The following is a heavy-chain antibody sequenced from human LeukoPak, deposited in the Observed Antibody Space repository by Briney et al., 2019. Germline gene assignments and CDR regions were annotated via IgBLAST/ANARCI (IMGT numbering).Heavy chain of an antibody. CDR1: GFTFSSYS. CDR3: ARDLPLNHYYDSSGSMDV. CDR2: ISSSSSYI. V-gene: IGHV3-21*01. D-gene: IGHD3-22*01. J-gene: IGHJ6*03. Sequence: GGSLRLSCAASGFTFSSYSMNWVRQAPGKGLEWVSSISSSSSYIYYADSVKGRFTISRDNAKNSLYLQMNSLRAEDTAVYYCARDLPLNHYYDSSGSMDVWGKGTTVTVSS.